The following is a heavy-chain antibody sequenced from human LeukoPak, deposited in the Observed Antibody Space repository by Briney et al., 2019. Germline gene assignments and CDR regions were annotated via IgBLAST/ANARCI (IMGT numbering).Heavy chain of an antibody. CDR1: GFTCSSYA. Sequence: GGSLRLSCAASGFTCSSYAMSWVRQAPGKGREWVSAISGSGGSTYYADSVKGRFTISRDNSKNTLYLQMNSLRAEDTAVYYCAKDHSSSWYYFDYWGQGTLVTVSS. CDR2: ISGSGGST. J-gene: IGHJ4*02. D-gene: IGHD6-13*01. V-gene: IGHV3-23*01. CDR3: AKDHSSSWYYFDY.